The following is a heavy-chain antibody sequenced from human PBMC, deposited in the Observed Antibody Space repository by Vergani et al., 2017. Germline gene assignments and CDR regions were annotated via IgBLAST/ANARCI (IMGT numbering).Heavy chain of an antibody. CDR2: IYSGGST. Sequence: EVQLVETGGGLIQPGGSLRLSCAASGFTVSSNYMSWVRQAPGKGLEWVSVIYSGGSTYYADSVKGRFTISRANSKNTLYLQMNSLRAEDTAVYYCARVSGGTWNYYYGMDVWGQGTTVTVSS. CDR3: ARVSGGTWNYYYGMDV. CDR1: GFTVSSNY. J-gene: IGHJ6*02. D-gene: IGHD2-15*01. V-gene: IGHV3-53*02.